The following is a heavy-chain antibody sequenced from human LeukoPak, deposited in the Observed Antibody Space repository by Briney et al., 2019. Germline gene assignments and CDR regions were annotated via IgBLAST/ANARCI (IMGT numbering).Heavy chain of an antibody. V-gene: IGHV2-5*01. CDR3: AHGHNWNYGVYYYYGMDV. J-gene: IGHJ6*02. Sequence: SGPTLVKPTQTLTLTCTFSGFSLSTSGVGVGWIRQPPGKALEWLALIYWNDDKRYSPSLKSRLTITKDTSKNQVVLTMTNMDPVDTATYYCAHGHNWNYGVYYYYGMDVWGQGTTVTVSS. CDR1: GFSLSTSGVG. D-gene: IGHD1-7*01. CDR2: IYWNDDK.